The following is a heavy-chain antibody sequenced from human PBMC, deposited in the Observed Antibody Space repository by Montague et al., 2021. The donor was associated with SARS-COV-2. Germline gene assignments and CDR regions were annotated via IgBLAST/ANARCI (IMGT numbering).Heavy chain of an antibody. D-gene: IGHD6-19*01. CDR1: GFTFDDYV. CDR2: IGWRSGSI. V-gene: IGHV3-9*01. CDR3: AKGQKLKWLVFNFAPDWFDP. Sequence: SLRLSCAASGFTFDDYVMHWVRQAPGKGLEWVSGIGWRSGSIGYADSVKGRFTISRDNAKNSLYLQMNSLRAEDTALYHCAKGQKLKWLVFNFAPDWFDPWGQGTLVTVSS. J-gene: IGHJ5*02.